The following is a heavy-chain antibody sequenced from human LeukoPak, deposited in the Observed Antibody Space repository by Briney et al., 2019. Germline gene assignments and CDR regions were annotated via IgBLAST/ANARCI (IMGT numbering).Heavy chain of an antibody. J-gene: IGHJ3*02. V-gene: IGHV4-30-2*01. CDR2: IYHSGST. Sequence: SETLSLTCAVSGGSISSGGYSWSWIRQPPGKGLEWIGYIYHSGSTYYNPSLKSRVTISVDRSKNQFSLKLSSVTAADTAVYYCARVWQDAFDIWGQGTMVTVSS. CDR1: GGSISSGGYS. CDR3: ARVWQDAFDI. D-gene: IGHD3-10*01.